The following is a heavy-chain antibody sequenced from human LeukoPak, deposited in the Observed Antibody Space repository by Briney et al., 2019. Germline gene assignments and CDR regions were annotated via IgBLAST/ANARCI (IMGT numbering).Heavy chain of an antibody. V-gene: IGHV3-30*03. CDR3: ARDLPLGN. CDR1: GFTFSSYW. D-gene: IGHD2-2*01. J-gene: IGHJ4*02. CDR2: ISYDGSNK. Sequence: GGSLRLSCAASGFTFSSYWMSWVRQAPGKGLEWVAVISYDGSNKYYADSVKGRFTISRDNSKNTLYLQMNSLRAEDTAVYYCARDLPLGNWGQGTLVTVSS.